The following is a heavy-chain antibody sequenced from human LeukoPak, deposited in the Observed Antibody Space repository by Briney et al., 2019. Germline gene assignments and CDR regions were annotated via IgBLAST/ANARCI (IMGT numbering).Heavy chain of an antibody. CDR3: ARDRNYFDSSGWTPFDY. D-gene: IGHD3-22*01. V-gene: IGHV4-4*07. J-gene: IGHJ4*02. CDR2: IYNSGAT. Sequence: SETLSLTCTVSGDSLSFYPWKWIRQPAGQGLSPLGRIYNSGATNYNPSLKSRVTMSVDTSKSQFSLKLSSVTAADTAVYYCARDRNYFDSSGWTPFDYLGQGTLVTVSS. CDR1: GDSLSFYP.